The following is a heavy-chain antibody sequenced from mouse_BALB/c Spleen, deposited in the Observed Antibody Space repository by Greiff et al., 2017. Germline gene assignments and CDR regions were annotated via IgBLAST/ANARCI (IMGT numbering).Heavy chain of an antibody. CDR2: INPSNGRT. CDR3: ARSWLRYYFDY. Sequence: QVQLQQSGAELVKPGASVKLSCKASGYTFTSYWMHWVKQRPGQGLEWIGEINPSNGRTNYNEKFKSKATLTVDKSSSTAYMQLSSLTSEDSAVYYCARSWLRYYFDYWGQGTTLTVSS. J-gene: IGHJ2*01. CDR1: GYTFTSYW. D-gene: IGHD2-2*01. V-gene: IGHV1S81*02.